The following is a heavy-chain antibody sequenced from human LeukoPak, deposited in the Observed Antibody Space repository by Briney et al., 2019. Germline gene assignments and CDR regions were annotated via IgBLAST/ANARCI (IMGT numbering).Heavy chain of an antibody. D-gene: IGHD5-18*01. CDR2: INHSGST. CDR3: ARGMSGRYSYGSRQRPVDY. V-gene: IGHV4-34*01. CDR1: GGSFSDYY. Sequence: SETLSLTCAVYGGSFSDYYWSWIRQPPGKGLEWIGEINHSGSTNYNPSLKSRVTISVDTSKNQFSLKLSSVTAADTAVYYCARGMSGRYSYGSRQRPVDYWGQGTLVTVSS. J-gene: IGHJ4*02.